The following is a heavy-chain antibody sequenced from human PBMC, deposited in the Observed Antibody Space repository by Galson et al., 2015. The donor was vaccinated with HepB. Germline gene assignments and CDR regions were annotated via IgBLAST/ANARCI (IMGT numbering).Heavy chain of an antibody. D-gene: IGHD1-1*01. J-gene: IGHJ4*02. CDR1: GSTFTSYN. CDR3: ARDWNWNFDY. Sequence: SLRLSCAASGSTFTSYNMHWVRQSPVKGLEWLAIISGDGKTGFYADSVKGRFTISRDNSRNTLSLQVNSLTPEDTAVYYCARDWNWNFDYWGQGALVTVSS. V-gene: IGHV3-30*01. CDR2: ISGDGKTG.